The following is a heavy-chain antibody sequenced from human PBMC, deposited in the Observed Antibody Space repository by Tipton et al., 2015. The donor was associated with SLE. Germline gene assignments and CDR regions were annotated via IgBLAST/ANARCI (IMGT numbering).Heavy chain of an antibody. V-gene: IGHV4-59*08. CDR2: IYYSGST. CDR3: ARKGTYYDSSGYYYVEWFDP. D-gene: IGHD3-22*01. Sequence: LSLTCTVSGGSISSHYWSWIRQPPGKGLEWIGYIYYSGSTNYNPSLKSRVTISVDTSKNQFSLKLSSVTAADTAVYYCARKGTYYDSSGYYYVEWFDPWGQGTLVTVSS. J-gene: IGHJ5*02. CDR1: GGSISSHY.